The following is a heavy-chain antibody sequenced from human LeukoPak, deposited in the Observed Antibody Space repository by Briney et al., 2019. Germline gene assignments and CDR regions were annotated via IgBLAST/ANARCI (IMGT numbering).Heavy chain of an antibody. CDR1: GFTFSSYG. V-gene: IGHV3-30*19. Sequence: GRSLRLSCAASGFTFSSYGMHWVRQAPGKGLEWVAVISYDGSNKYYADSVKGRFTISRDNSKNTLYLQMNSLRAEDTAVYYCARGTTQSFDYWGQGTLVTVSS. CDR2: ISYDGSNK. D-gene: IGHD1-14*01. CDR3: ARGTTQSFDY. J-gene: IGHJ4*02.